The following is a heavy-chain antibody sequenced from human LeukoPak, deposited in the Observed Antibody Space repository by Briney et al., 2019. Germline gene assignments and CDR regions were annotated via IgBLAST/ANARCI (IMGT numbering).Heavy chain of an antibody. CDR1: GFTFSDYY. V-gene: IGHV3-11*04. CDR2: ISSSSDTI. D-gene: IGHD3-22*01. Sequence: GGSLRLSCVASGFTFSDYYMSWIRQAPGKGLEWIAYISSSSDTILYADSVKGRFTISRDNAKNSLYLQMNSLRAEDTAVYYCARRRDDSSGYYYAPDYWGQGTLVTVSS. CDR3: ARRRDDSSGYYYAPDY. J-gene: IGHJ4*02.